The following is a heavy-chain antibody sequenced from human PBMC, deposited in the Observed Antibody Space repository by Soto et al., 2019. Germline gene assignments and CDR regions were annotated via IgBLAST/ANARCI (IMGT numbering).Heavy chain of an antibody. Sequence: GGSLRLSCAASGFTFSNYAMSWVRQAPGKGLEWVSAISGSGDSTYYADSVEGRFTISRDNSKKTLYLQMNSLRVEDTAVYYCTKPQWELLDWGQGTLVTVSS. CDR1: GFTFSNYA. CDR2: ISGSGDST. V-gene: IGHV3-23*01. D-gene: IGHD1-26*01. J-gene: IGHJ4*02. CDR3: TKPQWELLD.